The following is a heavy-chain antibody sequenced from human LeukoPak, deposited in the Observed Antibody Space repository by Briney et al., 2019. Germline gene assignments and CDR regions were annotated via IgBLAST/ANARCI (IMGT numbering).Heavy chain of an antibody. CDR2: IIPMYGTL. V-gene: IGHV1-69*01. Sequence: GSSVKVSCKTSGGTFSSYAINWVRQAPGQGLEWMGGIIPMYGTLNYAQKFQGRVTITADESTSTAYMELSSLRSDDTAVYYCASGGPTVITPLLWGAYWGQGTLVTVSS. CDR1: GGTFSSYA. CDR3: ASGGPTVITPLLWGAY. D-gene: IGHD4-11*01. J-gene: IGHJ4*02.